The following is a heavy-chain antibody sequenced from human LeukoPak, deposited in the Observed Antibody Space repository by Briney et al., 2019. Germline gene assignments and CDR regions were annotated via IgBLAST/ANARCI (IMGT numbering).Heavy chain of an antibody. CDR2: ISYDGSNK. J-gene: IGHJ4*02. V-gene: IGHV3-30-3*01. D-gene: IGHD2-2*01. CDR1: GFTFSSYA. CDR3: ARDECSSTSCYRTKGVDY. Sequence: GGSLRLSCAASGFTFSSYAMHWVRQAPGKGREWAAVISYDGSNKYYADSLKGRFTISRDNSKNTLYLQMNSLRDEDTAMYYCARDECSSTSCYRTKGVDYWGQGTLVTVSS.